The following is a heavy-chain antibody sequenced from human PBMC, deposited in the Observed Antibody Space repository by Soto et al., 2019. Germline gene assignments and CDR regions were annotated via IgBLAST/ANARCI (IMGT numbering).Heavy chain of an antibody. V-gene: IGHV3-23*01. J-gene: IGHJ4*02. D-gene: IGHD1-26*01. CDR2: ISGSGGST. Sequence: EVQLLESGGGLVQPGGSLRLSCAASGFTFSSYAMSWVRQAPGKGLEWVSAISGSGGSTYYADSVKGRFTISRDNSKITLYLQMNGLRAEDTAVYYCAKGWGWEPRQYWGQGTLVTVSS. CDR3: AKGWGWEPRQY. CDR1: GFTFSSYA.